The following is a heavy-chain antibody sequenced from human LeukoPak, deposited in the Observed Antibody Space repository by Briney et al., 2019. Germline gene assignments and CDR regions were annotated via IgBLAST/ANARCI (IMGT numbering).Heavy chain of an antibody. D-gene: IGHD5-18*01. CDR1: GGSISSYY. Sequence: SETLSLTCTVSGGSISSYYWSWIRQPPGKGLEWIGYIYYSGSTNYNPSLKSRVTISVDTSKNQFSLKLSSVTAADTAVYYCASSPHWGDTAMAEYNWFDPWGQGTLVTVSS. J-gene: IGHJ5*02. V-gene: IGHV4-59*01. CDR3: ASSPHWGDTAMAEYNWFDP. CDR2: IYYSGST.